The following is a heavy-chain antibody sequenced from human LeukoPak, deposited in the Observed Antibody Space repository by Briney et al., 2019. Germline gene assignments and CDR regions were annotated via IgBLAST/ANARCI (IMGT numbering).Heavy chain of an antibody. J-gene: IGHJ3*02. CDR3: ATSGITIFGVVMDAFDI. D-gene: IGHD3-3*01. V-gene: IGHV1-24*01. CDR1: GYTLTELS. CDR2: FDPEDGET. Sequence: ASVKVSCKVSGYTLTELSMHWVRQAPGKGLEWMGGFDPEDGETIYAQKFQGRVTMTEDTSTDTAYMELSSLRSEDTAVYYCATSGITIFGVVMDAFDIWGQGTMVTVSS.